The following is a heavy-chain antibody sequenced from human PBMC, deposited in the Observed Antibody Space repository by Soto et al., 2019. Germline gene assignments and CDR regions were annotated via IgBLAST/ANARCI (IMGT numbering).Heavy chain of an antibody. J-gene: IGHJ4*02. Sequence: PSETLSLTCTVSGGSISSGGYYWSWLRQHPGKGLEWIGYIYYSGSTYYNPSLKSRVTISVDTSKNQFSLKLSSVTAADTAVYYCARDLRDYYDSSGYYTDWGQGTLVTVSS. CDR1: GGSISSGGYY. D-gene: IGHD3-22*01. CDR2: IYYSGST. V-gene: IGHV4-31*03. CDR3: ARDLRDYYDSSGYYTD.